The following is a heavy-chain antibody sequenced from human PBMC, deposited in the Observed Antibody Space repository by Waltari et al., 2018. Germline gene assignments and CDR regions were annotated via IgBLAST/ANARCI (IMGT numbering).Heavy chain of an antibody. D-gene: IGHD2-8*02. CDR1: AYTIAAPG. CDR3: ARYWTGTESADYMDV. V-gene: IGHV1-18*01. CDR2: ISLYNGKR. J-gene: IGHJ6*03. Sequence: QVQLVQSGPEVREPGASLRVPCKASAYTIAAPGISRVRKAPGQGLEWMGWISLYNGKRNYAQKFQGRVTMTTDISTNTAYMELRSLRSDDTAVYYCARYWTGTESADYMDVWGKGTTVTVSS.